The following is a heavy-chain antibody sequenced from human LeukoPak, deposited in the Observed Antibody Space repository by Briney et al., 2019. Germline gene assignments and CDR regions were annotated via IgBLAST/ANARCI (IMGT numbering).Heavy chain of an antibody. CDR1: GYSISSGYY. Sequence: SETLSLTCAVSGYSISSGYYWGWIRQPPGKGLEWIGSIYHSGSTYYNPSLKSRVTISVDTSKNQFSLKLSSVTAADTAVYCCAREDCSSTSCYGTGYWGQGTLVTVSS. J-gene: IGHJ4*02. CDR2: IYHSGST. V-gene: IGHV4-38-2*02. D-gene: IGHD2-2*01. CDR3: AREDCSSTSCYGTGY.